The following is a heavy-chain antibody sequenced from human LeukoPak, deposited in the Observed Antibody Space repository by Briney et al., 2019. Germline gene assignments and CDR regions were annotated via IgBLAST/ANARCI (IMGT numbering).Heavy chain of an antibody. D-gene: IGHD3-22*01. CDR3: ARGYYYFH. J-gene: IGHJ4*02. CDR1: GGSFSGYY. Sequence: SETLSLTCAVYGGSFSGYYWSWIRQPPGKGLEWIGEINHSGSTNYNPSLKSRVTISVDTSKNQFSLKLSSVTAADTAVYYCARGYYYFHWGQGTLVTVSS. CDR2: INHSGST. V-gene: IGHV4-34*01.